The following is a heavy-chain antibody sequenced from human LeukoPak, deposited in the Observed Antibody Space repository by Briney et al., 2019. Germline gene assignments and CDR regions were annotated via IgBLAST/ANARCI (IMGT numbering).Heavy chain of an antibody. Sequence: GGSLRLSCAASGFPFNMYGVNWVRQAPGKGLEWVSPISATSSFIYYADSVKGRFTSSRDNAKMTVYLQMNRLRLDDTAIYYCARGPYSSSWPDQFDYWGQGTLVTVSS. CDR1: GFPFNMYG. J-gene: IGHJ4*02. V-gene: IGHV3-21*01. CDR3: ARGPYSSSWPDQFDY. D-gene: IGHD6-13*01. CDR2: ISATSSFI.